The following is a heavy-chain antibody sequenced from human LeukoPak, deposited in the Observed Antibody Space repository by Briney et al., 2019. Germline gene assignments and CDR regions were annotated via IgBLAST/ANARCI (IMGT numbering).Heavy chain of an antibody. D-gene: IGHD3-10*01. V-gene: IGHV3-7*04. Sequence: GGPLRLSCAASGFTISNYWMNWVRQAPGEGLEWVANINQDGTVEHYVDSVKGRFTISRDNAKNSLYLQMNTLRAEDTAVYYCARDCCASGSLDYWGQGALVTVSS. J-gene: IGHJ4*02. CDR2: INQDGTVE. CDR3: ARDCCASGSLDY. CDR1: GFTISNYW.